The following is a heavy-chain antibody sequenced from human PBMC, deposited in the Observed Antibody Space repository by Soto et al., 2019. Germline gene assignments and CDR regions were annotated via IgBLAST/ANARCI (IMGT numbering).Heavy chain of an antibody. J-gene: IGHJ3*02. CDR1: GFTFSDYS. Sequence: VQLIQSGGGVVQPGRSLRLSCAASGFTFSDYSLNWVRQAPGKGLQWVALISYDGNKKDYADSVNGRFSVSRDNSRNTLYLQVNSPRPEDTAVYYCARDGSPYGEPHDAFDIWGQGTLVTVSS. CDR2: ISYDGNKK. CDR3: ARDGSPYGEPHDAFDI. V-gene: IGHV3-30-3*01. D-gene: IGHD4-17*01.